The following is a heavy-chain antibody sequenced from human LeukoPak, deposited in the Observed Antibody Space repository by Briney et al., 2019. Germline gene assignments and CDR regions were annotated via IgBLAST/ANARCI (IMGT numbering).Heavy chain of an antibody. Sequence: GGSLRLSCAASGFTFDDYGMSWVRHAPGKGLEWVSGIVWNGGSTVYTDSVKGRFTISRDNAKNSLYLQMNSLRAEDTALYYCARGQWLLYYFDYWGQGTLVTVSS. D-gene: IGHD6-19*01. V-gene: IGHV3-20*04. CDR1: GFTFDDYG. J-gene: IGHJ4*02. CDR2: IVWNGGST. CDR3: ARGQWLLYYFDY.